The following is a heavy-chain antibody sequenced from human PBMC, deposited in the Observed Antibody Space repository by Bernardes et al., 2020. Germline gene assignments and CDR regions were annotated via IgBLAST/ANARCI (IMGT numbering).Heavy chain of an antibody. D-gene: IGHD3-3*01. J-gene: IGHJ5*02. V-gene: IGHV1-18*01. CDR1: GYTFTSYG. CDR2: ISAYNGNT. CDR3: ARDLGFWRYNWFDP. Sequence: ASVKVSCKASGYTFTSYGISWVRQAPGQGLEWMGWISAYNGNTNYAQKLQGRVTMTTDTSTSTAYMELRSLRSDDTAVYYCARDLGFWRYNWFDPWAQGTLVTVSS.